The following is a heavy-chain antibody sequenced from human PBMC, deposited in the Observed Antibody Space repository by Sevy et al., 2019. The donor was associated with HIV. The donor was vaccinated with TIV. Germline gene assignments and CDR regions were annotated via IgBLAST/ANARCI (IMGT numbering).Heavy chain of an antibody. Sequence: SETLSLTCTVSGGSITSLYWNWIRQPPGKGLEWIANIYYNGHINYNPSLKSRVTLSLDTSKSQFSLRLCSVTAADTAMYYCAGENAWGRGYSWGQGTLVTVSS. V-gene: IGHV4-59*08. D-gene: IGHD1-26*01. CDR3: AGENAWGRGYS. CDR1: GGSITSLY. CDR2: IYYNGHI. J-gene: IGHJ4*02.